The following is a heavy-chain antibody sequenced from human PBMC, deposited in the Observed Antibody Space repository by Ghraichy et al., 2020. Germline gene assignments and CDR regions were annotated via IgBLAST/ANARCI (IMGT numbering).Heavy chain of an antibody. Sequence: GESLRLSCAASGFSFSSYGMHWVRQAPGKGLEWVAVISYDGNNKFYADSVKGRFTISRDNSKNTLYLQMNNLRPEDTAVYYCAKESTRWLQTWVDVFDIWGQGTMVTVSS. D-gene: IGHD5-24*01. CDR2: ISYDGNNK. CDR1: GFSFSSYG. J-gene: IGHJ3*02. CDR3: AKESTRWLQTWVDVFDI. V-gene: IGHV3-30*18.